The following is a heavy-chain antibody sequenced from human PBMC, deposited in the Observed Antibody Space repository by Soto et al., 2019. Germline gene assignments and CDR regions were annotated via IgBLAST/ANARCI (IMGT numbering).Heavy chain of an antibody. CDR3: GRLEGLATISYYFDY. J-gene: IGHJ4*02. V-gene: IGHV4-39*01. D-gene: IGHD3-9*01. CDR1: GGSVSSSSYY. CDR2: VYYSGGT. Sequence: PSETLSLTCTVSGGSVSSSSYYWGWVRQPPGKGLEWIGSVYYSGGTYYNPSLESRVTISVDKSKNQFSLNLMSLSAADTAVYYCGRLEGLATISYYFDYWGQGALVTVSS.